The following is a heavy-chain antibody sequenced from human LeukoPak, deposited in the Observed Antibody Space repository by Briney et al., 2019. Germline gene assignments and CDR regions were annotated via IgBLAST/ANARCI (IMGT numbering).Heavy chain of an antibody. Sequence: GGSLRLSCAASGFTFSSYAMSWVRQAPGKGLEWVSAISGSGGSTYYADSVKGRFTISRDNSKNTLYLQMNSLRAEDTAVYYCARVSSSSGDAFDIWGQGIMVTVSS. CDR1: GFTFSSYA. CDR3: ARVSSSSGDAFDI. CDR2: ISGSGGST. D-gene: IGHD6-13*01. J-gene: IGHJ3*02. V-gene: IGHV3-23*01.